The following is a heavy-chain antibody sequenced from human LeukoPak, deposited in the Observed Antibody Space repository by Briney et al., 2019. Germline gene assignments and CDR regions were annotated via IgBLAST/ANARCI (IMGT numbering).Heavy chain of an antibody. V-gene: IGHV4-34*01. CDR3: ARGWADYVDYFDY. J-gene: IGHJ4*02. CDR1: GGSFSGYY. CDR2: INHSGST. Sequence: PSETLSLTCAVYGGSFSGYYWSWIRQPPGKGLEWIGEINHSGSTNYNPSLKSRVTISVDTSKSQFSLKLSSVTAADTAVYYCARGWADYVDYFDYWGQGTLVTVSS. D-gene: IGHD3-10*02.